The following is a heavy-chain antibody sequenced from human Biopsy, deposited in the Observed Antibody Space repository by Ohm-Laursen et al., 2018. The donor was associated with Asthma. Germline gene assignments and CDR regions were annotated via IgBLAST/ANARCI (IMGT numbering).Heavy chain of an antibody. CDR1: GDSFSNYA. CDR2: LIPVLGTP. D-gene: IGHD5-12*01. J-gene: IGHJ6*02. V-gene: IGHV1-69*13. Sequence: SVKVSCKASGDSFSNYAISWMRQAPGQGLAWMGGLIPVLGTPDHAQMFEGKVTITADESTSTAYMELSSLSSEDTAVYYCARGYSGSDRIVYYYSGLEVWGQGTTVTVSS. CDR3: ARGYSGSDRIVYYYSGLEV.